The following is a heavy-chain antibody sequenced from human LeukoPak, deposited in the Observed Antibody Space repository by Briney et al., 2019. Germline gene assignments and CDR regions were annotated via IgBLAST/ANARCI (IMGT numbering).Heavy chain of an antibody. J-gene: IGHJ4*02. CDR1: GYTFTTYW. CDR2: IYPGDSDT. CDR3: ATKGNYYDSSGYLGY. D-gene: IGHD3-22*01. Sequence: KVSCKASGYTFTTYWIGWVRQMPGKGLEWMGIIYPGDSDTRYSPSFQGQVTISADKSISTAYLQWSSLKASDTAMYYCATKGNYYDSSGYLGYWGQGTLVTVSS. V-gene: IGHV5-51*01.